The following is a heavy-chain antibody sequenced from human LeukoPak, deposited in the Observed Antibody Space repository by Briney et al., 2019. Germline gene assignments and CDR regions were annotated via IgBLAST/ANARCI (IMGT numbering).Heavy chain of an antibody. D-gene: IGHD1-26*01. V-gene: IGHV4-61*02. CDR1: GGSISSGSYY. Sequence: SQTLSLTCTVPGGSISSGSYYWSWIRQPVGKGLEWIGRIYTSGSTNYNPSLKSRVTISVDTSKNQFSLKLSSVTAADTAVYYCARASGSYYGRGHYFDYWGQGTLVTVSS. CDR3: ARASGSYYGRGHYFDY. J-gene: IGHJ4*02. CDR2: IYTSGST.